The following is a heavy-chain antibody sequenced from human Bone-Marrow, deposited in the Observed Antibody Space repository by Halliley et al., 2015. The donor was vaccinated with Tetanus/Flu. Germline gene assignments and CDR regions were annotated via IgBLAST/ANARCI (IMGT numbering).Heavy chain of an antibody. J-gene: IGHJ5*01. V-gene: IGHV4-59*08. CDR1: GASVSGFF. CDR2: VSHSGTS. CDR3: GRLAKLSGPASWSRPVDS. Sequence: LRLSCIVPGASVSGFFWSWIRQPPGKGLQYIGYVSHSGTSTVNPSLKSRVTISLDTSKNSVSLNLTSVTAADTAVYFCGRLAKLSGPASWSRPVDSWGQGALVTVSS. D-gene: IGHD6-13*01.